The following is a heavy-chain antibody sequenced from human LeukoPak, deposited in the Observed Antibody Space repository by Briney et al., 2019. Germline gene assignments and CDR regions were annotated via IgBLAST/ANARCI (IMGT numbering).Heavy chain of an antibody. Sequence: PSETLSLTCTVSGGSIRSYYWSWIRQPAGKELEWIGRIYTSGSTNYNPSLKSRVTMSVDTSKNQFSLKLTSVTAADTAVYNCAMTQTTGLCDYWGQGTLVTVSS. V-gene: IGHV4-4*07. J-gene: IGHJ4*02. CDR2: IYTSGST. CDR3: AMTQTTGLCDY. D-gene: IGHD1-1*01. CDR1: GGSIRSYY.